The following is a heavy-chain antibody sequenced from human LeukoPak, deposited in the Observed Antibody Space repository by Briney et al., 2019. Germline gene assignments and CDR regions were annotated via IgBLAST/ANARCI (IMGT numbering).Heavy chain of an antibody. J-gene: IGHJ4*02. V-gene: IGHV3-66*01. Sequence: GGSLRLSCAASGFTVSSNYMSWVRQAPGKGLEWVSVIYSGGSTYYADSVKGRFTISRDNSKNTLYLQMNSLRAEDTAVYYCAKDRDSSGWYNLWFDYWGQGTLVTVSS. D-gene: IGHD6-19*01. CDR1: GFTVSSNY. CDR2: IYSGGST. CDR3: AKDRDSSGWYNLWFDY.